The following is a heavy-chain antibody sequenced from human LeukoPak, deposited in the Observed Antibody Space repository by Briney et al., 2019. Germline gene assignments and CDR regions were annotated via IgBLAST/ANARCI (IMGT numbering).Heavy chain of an antibody. CDR1: GFTFSGYA. CDR3: ARDGGYYDSSGYYSWFDP. J-gene: IGHJ5*02. D-gene: IGHD3-22*01. CDR2: ISYDGSNK. Sequence: GGSLRLSCAASGFTFSGYAMHWVRQAPGKGLEWVAVISYDGSNKYYADSVKGRFTISRDNSKNTLYLQMNSLRAEDTAVYYCARDGGYYDSSGYYSWFDPWGQGTLVTVSS. V-gene: IGHV3-30*04.